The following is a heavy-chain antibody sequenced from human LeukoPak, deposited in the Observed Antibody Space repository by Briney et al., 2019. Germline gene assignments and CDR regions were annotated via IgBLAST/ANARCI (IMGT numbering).Heavy chain of an antibody. D-gene: IGHD2-15*01. CDR3: AKDLGYCSGGSCYRFDY. Sequence: GGSLRLSCAASGFTFSSYDMRWVRQAPGKGLEWVAVISYDGSNKYYADTVKGRFTISRDNSKNTLYLQMNSLRAEDTAVYYCAKDLGYCSGGSCYRFDYWGQGTLVTVSS. J-gene: IGHJ4*02. CDR2: ISYDGSNK. CDR1: GFTFSSYD. V-gene: IGHV3-30*18.